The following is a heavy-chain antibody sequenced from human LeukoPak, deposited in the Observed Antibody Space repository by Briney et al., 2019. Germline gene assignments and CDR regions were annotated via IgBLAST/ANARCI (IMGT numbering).Heavy chain of an antibody. D-gene: IGHD3-10*01. J-gene: IGHJ3*02. CDR1: GFTFSSYA. Sequence: GGSLRLSCAASGFTFSSYAMSWVRQAPGKGLEWVSAISGSGGSTYYADSVKGRFTISRDNSKNTLYLQMNSLRAEDTAVYYCAKDLYGITMVRGTYNAFDIWGQGTMVTVSS. CDR2: ISGSGGST. CDR3: AKDLYGITMVRGTYNAFDI. V-gene: IGHV3-23*01.